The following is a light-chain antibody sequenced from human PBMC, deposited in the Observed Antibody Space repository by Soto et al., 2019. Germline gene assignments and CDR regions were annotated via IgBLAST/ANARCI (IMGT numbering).Light chain of an antibody. Sequence: EMVMTQSPATLSVSPLERASLCCRASQSVSSNLAWYQQKPGQAPRLLIYGASTRATGIPARFSGSGSGTEFTLTISSLQSEDFAVYYCQHYNNWWTFGQGTKVDIK. V-gene: IGKV3-15*01. CDR3: QHYNNWWT. CDR1: QSVSSN. CDR2: GAS. J-gene: IGKJ1*01.